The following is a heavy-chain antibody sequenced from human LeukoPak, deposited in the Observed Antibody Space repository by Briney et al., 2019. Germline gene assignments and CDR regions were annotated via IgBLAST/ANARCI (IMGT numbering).Heavy chain of an antibody. Sequence: PGGSLRLSCAASGFTFSSYAMSWVRQAPGKGLEWASAISGSGGSTYYADSVKGRFTISRDNSKNTLYLQMNSLRAEDTAVYYCAKQVAPYYYDSSGYYYDYWGQGTLVTVSS. CDR1: GFTFSSYA. J-gene: IGHJ4*02. D-gene: IGHD3-22*01. CDR3: AKQVAPYYYDSSGYYYDY. CDR2: ISGSGGST. V-gene: IGHV3-23*01.